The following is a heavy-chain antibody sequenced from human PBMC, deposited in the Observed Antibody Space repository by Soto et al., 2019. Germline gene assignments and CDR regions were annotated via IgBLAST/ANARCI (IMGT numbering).Heavy chain of an antibody. J-gene: IGHJ4*02. D-gene: IGHD3-10*01. CDR2: ISYDGSNK. V-gene: IGHV3-30-3*01. CDR3: ARDIRITMVRGVVY. CDR1: GFTFSSYA. Sequence: GGSLRLSCAASGFTFSSYAMHWVRQAPGKGLEWVAVISYDGSNKYYADSVKGRFTISRDNSKNTLYLQMNSLRAEDTAVYYCARDIRITMVRGVVYWGQGTMVTVSS.